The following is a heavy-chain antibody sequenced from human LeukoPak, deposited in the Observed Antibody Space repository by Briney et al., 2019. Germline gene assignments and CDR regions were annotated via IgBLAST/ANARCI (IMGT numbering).Heavy chain of an antibody. CDR1: GFTFSSYS. Sequence: GGSLRLSCTASGFTFSSYSMNWVRQAPGKGLEWVSYISSISSTIYYADSVKGRFTISRDNAKNSLYLQMNSLRAEDTAVYYCAKTSMAKGYFDLWGRGTLVTVSS. J-gene: IGHJ2*01. CDR2: ISSISSTI. CDR3: AKTSMAKGYFDL. D-gene: IGHD5-24*01. V-gene: IGHV3-48*01.